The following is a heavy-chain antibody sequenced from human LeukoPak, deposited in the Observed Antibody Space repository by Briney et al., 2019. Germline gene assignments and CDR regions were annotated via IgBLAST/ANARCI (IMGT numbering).Heavy chain of an antibody. D-gene: IGHD1-26*01. CDR1: GYTLTELS. J-gene: IGHJ4*02. Sequence: ASVKVSCKVSGYTLTELSMHWVRQAPGKGLEWMGGFYPEDGETIYAQKFQGRVTMTEDTSTATASLELSSIRSEDTAVYYCARGPVVGAGGLDYWGQGTLVTVSS. CDR2: FYPEDGET. CDR3: ARGPVVGAGGLDY. V-gene: IGHV1-24*01.